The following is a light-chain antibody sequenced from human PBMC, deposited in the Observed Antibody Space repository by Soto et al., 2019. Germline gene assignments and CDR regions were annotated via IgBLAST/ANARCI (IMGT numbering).Light chain of an antibody. Sequence: EVVVTQSPSTLSVSPGERATLSCRASPSVRSNLAWYQQKPGQAPRLLIYGASTRATGIPARFSGSGSGTDVTLTISSLQSEDFATYYCQQYYSYSPPWPFGQGTKVDIK. CDR1: PSVRSN. V-gene: IGKV3-15*01. CDR2: GAS. J-gene: IGKJ1*01. CDR3: QQYYSYSPPWP.